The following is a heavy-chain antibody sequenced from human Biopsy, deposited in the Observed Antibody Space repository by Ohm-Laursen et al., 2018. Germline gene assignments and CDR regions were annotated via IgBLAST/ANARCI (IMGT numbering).Heavy chain of an antibody. V-gene: IGHV4-59*01. CDR2: IYYSGST. Sequence: SETLSLTCTVSGGSISSYYWNWIRQPPGKGLEWIGYIYYSGSTKYNPSLKSRVSVSVDTSKNQFSLRLSSVTAADTAVYFCARGGRYYYGSPDNWGQGTLVTVSS. J-gene: IGHJ4*02. D-gene: IGHD3-22*01. CDR3: ARGGRYYYGSPDN. CDR1: GGSISSYY.